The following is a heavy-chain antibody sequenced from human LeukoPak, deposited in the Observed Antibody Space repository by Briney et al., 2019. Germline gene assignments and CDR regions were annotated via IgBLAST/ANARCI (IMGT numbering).Heavy chain of an antibody. CDR2: IYSGGST. CDR1: GFTVSSNY. Sequence: GGSLRLSCAASGFTVSSNYMSWVRQAPGKGLEWVSVIYSGGSTYYADSVKGRFTISRDNAKNTLYLQMNSLRAEDTAVYYCARFNVIGFGESYAFDIWGQGTMVTVSS. J-gene: IGHJ3*02. CDR3: ARFNVIGFGESYAFDI. D-gene: IGHD3-10*01. V-gene: IGHV3-53*01.